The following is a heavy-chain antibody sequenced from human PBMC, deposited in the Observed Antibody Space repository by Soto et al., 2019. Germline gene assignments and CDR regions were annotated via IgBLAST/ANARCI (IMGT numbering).Heavy chain of an antibody. J-gene: IGHJ4*02. CDR2: INHSGST. CDR1: GGSFSGYY. CDR3: ARERRVLLWFGEFQPLDY. D-gene: IGHD3-10*01. V-gene: IGHV4-34*01. Sequence: PSETLSLTCAVYGGSFSGYYWSWIRQPPGKGLEWIGEINHSGSTNYNPSLKSRVTISVDTSKNQFSLKLSFVTAADTAVYYCARERRVLLWFGEFQPLDYWGQGTLVTVSS.